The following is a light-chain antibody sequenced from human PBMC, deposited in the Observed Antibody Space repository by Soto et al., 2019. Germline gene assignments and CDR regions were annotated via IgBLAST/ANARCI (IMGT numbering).Light chain of an antibody. V-gene: IGKV3-20*01. CDR3: LRYGSSQRT. Sequence: EVVLTQSPGTLSLSPGERATLSCRASQTVSSNYLAWYQQKPGQAPRLLVFGASSRATGIADRFSGSGSGTEFTLTICRLEPGDFAVYYCLRYGSSQRTFGQGTKVEIK. CDR2: GAS. CDR1: QTVSSNY. J-gene: IGKJ1*01.